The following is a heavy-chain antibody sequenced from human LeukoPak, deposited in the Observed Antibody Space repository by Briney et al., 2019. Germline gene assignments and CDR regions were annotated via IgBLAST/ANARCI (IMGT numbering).Heavy chain of an antibody. CDR1: GFTFSSYA. J-gene: IGHJ4*02. D-gene: IGHD1-26*01. V-gene: IGHV3-30-3*01. CDR2: ISYDGSNK. CDR3: ARDTGNSGSYSPTLMDY. Sequence: GGSLRLSCAASGFTFSSYAMHWVRQAPGKGLEWVAVISYDGSNKYYADSVKGRFTISRDNSKNTLYLQMNSLRAEDTAVYYRARDTGNSGSYSPTLMDYWGQGTLVTVSS.